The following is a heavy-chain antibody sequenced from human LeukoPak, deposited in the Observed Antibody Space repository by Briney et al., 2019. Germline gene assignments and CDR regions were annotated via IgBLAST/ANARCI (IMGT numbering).Heavy chain of an antibody. Sequence: PSETLSLTCAVYGGSFSGYYWSWIRQPPGKGLEWIGEINHSGSTNYNPSLKSRVTISVDTSKNQFSLKLSSVTAADTAVYYCARGIRSSWYYPYFDYWGQGTLVTVSS. CDR3: ARGIRSSWYYPYFDY. V-gene: IGHV4-34*01. CDR1: GGSFSGYY. D-gene: IGHD6-13*01. CDR2: INHSGST. J-gene: IGHJ4*02.